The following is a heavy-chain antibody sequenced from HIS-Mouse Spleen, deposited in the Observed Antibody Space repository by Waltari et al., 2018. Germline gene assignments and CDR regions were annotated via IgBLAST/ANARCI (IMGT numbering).Heavy chain of an antibody. D-gene: IGHD6-13*01. J-gene: IGHJ2*01. Sequence: QLQLQESGPGLVKPSETLSLTCTVSGGSISSSSYYWGWIRQPPGKGLEWIGGIYSSGITYSNPSLKSRVTISVDTSKNQFSLKLSSVTAADTAVYYCAREIPYSSSWYDWYFDLWGRGTLVTVSS. CDR2: IYSSGIT. V-gene: IGHV4-39*07. CDR3: AREIPYSSSWYDWYFDL. CDR1: GGSISSSSYY.